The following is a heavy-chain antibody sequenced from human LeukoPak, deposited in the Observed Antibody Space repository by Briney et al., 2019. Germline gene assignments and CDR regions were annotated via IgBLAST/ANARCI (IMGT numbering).Heavy chain of an antibody. CDR3: ARDQLNWGIGFCDY. J-gene: IGHJ4*02. D-gene: IGHD7-27*01. CDR2: ISSSSSYI. CDR1: GFTFSSYS. Sequence: GSLRLSCAASGFTFSSYSMNWVRQAPGKGLEWVSSISSSSSYIYYADSVKGRFTISRDNAKNSLYLQMNSLRAEDTAVYYCARDQLNWGIGFCDYWGQGTLVTVSS. V-gene: IGHV3-21*01.